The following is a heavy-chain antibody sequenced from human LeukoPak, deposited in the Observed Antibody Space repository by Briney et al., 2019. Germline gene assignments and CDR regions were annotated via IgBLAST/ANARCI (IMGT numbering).Heavy chain of an antibody. CDR2: ISSSSSYI. CDR1: GFTFSSYS. Sequence: PGGSLRLSCAASGFTFSSYSMNWVRQTPGKGLEWVSSISSSSSYIYYADSVKGRFTISRDNAKNSLYLQMNSLRAEDTAVYYCASSCGPDCNFDYWGQGTLVTVSS. J-gene: IGHJ4*02. CDR3: ASSCGPDCNFDY. D-gene: IGHD2-21*01. V-gene: IGHV3-21*01.